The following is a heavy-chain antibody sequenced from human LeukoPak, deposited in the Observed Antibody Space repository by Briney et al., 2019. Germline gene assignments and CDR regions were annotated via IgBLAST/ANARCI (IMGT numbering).Heavy chain of an antibody. CDR3: ARDRAGYSGYDFDS. J-gene: IGHJ4*02. Sequence: ASVKVSCKASGYTFTSYYMHWVRQAPGQGLEWMGIINPSGGSTSYAQKFQGRVTITADKSTSTAYMELSSLRSEDTAVYYCARDRAGYSGYDFDSWGQGTLVTVSS. CDR2: INPSGGST. V-gene: IGHV1-46*01. D-gene: IGHD5-12*01. CDR1: GYTFTSYY.